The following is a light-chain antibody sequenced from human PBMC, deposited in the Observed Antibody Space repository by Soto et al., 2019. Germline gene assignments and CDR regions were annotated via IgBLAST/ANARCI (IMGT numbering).Light chain of an antibody. CDR1: QSVSRN. J-gene: IGKJ5*01. CDR2: GAS. V-gene: IGKV3-15*01. CDR3: QQYKNWPRIT. Sequence: EVVMTQSPATLSVSPGERVTLSCRASQSVSRNLAWYQQKPGQAPRLLIYGASTRATGIPARFSGSASGTEFTLTISSLQSEDFGVYYCQQYKNWPRITFGQGTRLEI.